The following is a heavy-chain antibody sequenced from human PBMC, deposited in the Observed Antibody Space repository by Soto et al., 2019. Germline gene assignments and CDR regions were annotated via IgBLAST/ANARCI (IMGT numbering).Heavy chain of an antibody. J-gene: IGHJ3*02. CDR3: AHPRGYGVFDAYDI. Sequence: GGSLRLSCEASGFTFSTYAMSWVRQAPGKGLEWVSALTPSGGETFYADSVKGRFTISRDNSMNAVYLQMNSLRIEDTAVYYCAHPRGYGVFDAYDIWGQGTMVTVSS. CDR2: LTPSGGET. D-gene: IGHD4-17*01. CDR1: GFTFSTYA. V-gene: IGHV3-23*01.